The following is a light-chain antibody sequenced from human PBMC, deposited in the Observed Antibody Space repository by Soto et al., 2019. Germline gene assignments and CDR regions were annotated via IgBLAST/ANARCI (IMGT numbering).Light chain of an antibody. CDR3: QQRTLWPRT. Sequence: EIVLTQSPATLSLSPGERATLSCRASQSLSGTLAWFRQKVGQPPRLLIYGASNRATGIPARFSASGSGTDFTLTISSLEPEDFAVYYCQQRTLWPRTFGQGTKVEIK. CDR1: QSLSGT. CDR2: GAS. J-gene: IGKJ1*01. V-gene: IGKV3-11*01.